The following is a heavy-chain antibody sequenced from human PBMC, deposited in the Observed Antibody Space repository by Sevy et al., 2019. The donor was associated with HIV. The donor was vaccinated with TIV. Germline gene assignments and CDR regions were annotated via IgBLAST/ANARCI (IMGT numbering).Heavy chain of an antibody. V-gene: IGHV3-23*01. J-gene: IGHJ6*02. CDR1: GFTFSTYA. D-gene: IGHD3-3*01. CDR3: ARRPDFGVVIPTGVMDV. Sequence: GGSLRLSCAASGFTFSTYAMTWVRQAPGKGLQGVSVISGSGGSTYYADSVKGRFTISRDNSKNTMYLQMNSLRAEDTAVYYCARRPDFGVVIPTGVMDVWGQGTTVTVSS. CDR2: ISGSGGST.